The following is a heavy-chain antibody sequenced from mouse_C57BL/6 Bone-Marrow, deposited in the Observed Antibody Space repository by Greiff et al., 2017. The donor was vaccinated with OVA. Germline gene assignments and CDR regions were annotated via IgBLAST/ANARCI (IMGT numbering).Heavy chain of an antibody. Sequence: EVKLVESGGGLVQPGGSMKLSCVASGFTFSNYWMNWVRQSPEQGLEWVAQIRLKSDNYATHYAESVKGRFTISRDDSKSSVYLQMKNLRAEDTGIYYCTKGTRWFAYWGQGTLVTVSA. CDR3: TKGTRWFAY. CDR2: IRLKSDNYAT. CDR1: GFTFSNYW. J-gene: IGHJ3*01. V-gene: IGHV6-3*01. D-gene: IGHD3-3*01.